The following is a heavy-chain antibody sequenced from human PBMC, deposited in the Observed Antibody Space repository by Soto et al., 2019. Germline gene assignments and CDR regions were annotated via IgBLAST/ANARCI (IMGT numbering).Heavy chain of an antibody. CDR2: IWYDGSQK. D-gene: IGHD2-2*01. CDR3: ARDDCSTTSCLAY. V-gene: IGHV3-33*01. J-gene: IGHJ4*02. Sequence: QVQLVESGGGVVQPGRSLRLSCSTSGFTFSNYVFHWVRQAPGKGLEWVAVIWYDGSQKYYASSVKGRFTVSRDNSKNTVFLQMSSLRVEDTAIYNCARDDCSTTSCLAYWGQGTLVAVSS. CDR1: GFTFSNYV.